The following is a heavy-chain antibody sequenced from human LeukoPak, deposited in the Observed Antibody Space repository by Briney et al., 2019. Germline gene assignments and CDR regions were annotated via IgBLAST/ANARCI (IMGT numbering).Heavy chain of an antibody. V-gene: IGHV3-30*04. D-gene: IGHD3-22*01. CDR3: ARDGLNYYDSSGYSDY. J-gene: IGHJ4*02. Sequence: GRSLRLSCAASGFTFSTYAMHWVRQAPGKGLEWVAVMSYDGSNTYYGDSVKGRFTISRDNSKNTLYLQMNSLRAEDTAVYYCARDGLNYYDSSGYSDYWGQGTLVTVSS. CDR1: GFTFSTYA. CDR2: MSYDGSNT.